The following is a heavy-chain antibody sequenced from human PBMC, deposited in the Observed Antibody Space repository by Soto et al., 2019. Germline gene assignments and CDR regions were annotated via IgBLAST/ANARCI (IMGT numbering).Heavy chain of an antibody. CDR1: GDTFSSYA. J-gene: IGHJ4*02. CDR3: ARVGPAHYYDSSGYYSPLDY. D-gene: IGHD3-22*01. CDR2: IIPMFGTA. V-gene: IGHV1-69*01. Sequence: QVQLVQSGAEVKKPGSSVKVSCKASGDTFSSYAMNWVRQAPGQGLEWMGGIIPMFGTANYAQKFKGRVTITAGESTSTVYMELSSLRSEVTAVYYCARVGPAHYYDSSGYYSPLDYWGQGTLVTVSS.